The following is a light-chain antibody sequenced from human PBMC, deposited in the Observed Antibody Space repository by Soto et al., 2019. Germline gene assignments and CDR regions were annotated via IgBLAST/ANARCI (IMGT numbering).Light chain of an antibody. CDR1: QSVSSK. J-gene: IGKJ5*01. CDR2: DTY. Sequence: EVVVTHSPATLSVCQGERGPISRRASQSVSSKLAWYRQRPGQAHRLVLYDTYNRATGVPARFSGSGSGTEFTLTIRRLQSEDFGVYYCQKYTDWFSITLGHWQRLELK. CDR3: QKYTDWFSIT. V-gene: IGKV3-15*01.